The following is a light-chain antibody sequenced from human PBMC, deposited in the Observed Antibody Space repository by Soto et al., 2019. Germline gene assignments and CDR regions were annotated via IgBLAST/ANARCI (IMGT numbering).Light chain of an antibody. J-gene: IGKJ1*01. V-gene: IGKV3-20*01. CDR1: QSVSSRF. CDR2: GAS. Sequence: EIVCTQSQVTLSFYPLYIATLSCRASQSVSSRFLAWYQQKHAQPPSLLIYGASTRATGIPDRFSGSGSGTAFTLTISRLEPEDFAVYYCQQYRRSPWTFGQGTKV. CDR3: QQYRRSPWT.